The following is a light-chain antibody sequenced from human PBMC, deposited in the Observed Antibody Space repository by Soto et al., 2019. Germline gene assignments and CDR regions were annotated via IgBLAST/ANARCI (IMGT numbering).Light chain of an antibody. Sequence: EIVMTQSPATLSVSPGERATLSCRASQSLSSNLAWYQQKPGQAPRLLIYGASSRAYGIPDRFSGSGSGTDFTLTISRLEPEDCAVYYCQQHSSSPRTFGQGTKVDIK. J-gene: IGKJ1*01. CDR2: GAS. CDR3: QQHSSSPRT. CDR1: QSLSSN. V-gene: IGKV3D-15*01.